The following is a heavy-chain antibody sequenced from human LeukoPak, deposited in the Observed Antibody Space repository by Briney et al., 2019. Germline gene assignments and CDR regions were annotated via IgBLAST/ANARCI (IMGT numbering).Heavy chain of an antibody. CDR2: MNPNSGNT. CDR3: ARGFLKYASGISWFDP. CDR1: GYTFTSYD. D-gene: IGHD3-10*01. J-gene: IGHJ5*02. V-gene: IGHV1-8*01. Sequence: GASVKVSGKASGYTFTSYDINWVRQATGQGLEWMGWMNPNSGNTGYAQKFQGRVTMTRNTSISTAYMELSSLRSEDTAVYYCARGFLKYASGISWFDPWGQGTLVTVSS.